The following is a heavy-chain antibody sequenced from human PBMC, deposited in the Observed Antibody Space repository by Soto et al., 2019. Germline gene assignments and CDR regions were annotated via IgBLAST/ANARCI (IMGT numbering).Heavy chain of an antibody. CDR1: GLIFSDYA. D-gene: IGHD1-26*01. Sequence: GGSLRLXCAASGLIFSDYAMSWVRQAPGKGLECVACISGSGDKTFYADSVKGRFTISRDNSKNTVSLHMNSLRVDDTAVYFCAKDRFGIVGPVDYWGPGTLVTVSS. CDR2: ISGSGDKT. J-gene: IGHJ4*02. V-gene: IGHV3-23*01. CDR3: AKDRFGIVGPVDY.